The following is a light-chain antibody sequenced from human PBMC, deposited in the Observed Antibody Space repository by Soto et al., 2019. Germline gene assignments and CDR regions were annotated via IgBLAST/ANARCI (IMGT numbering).Light chain of an antibody. CDR1: QSLNSNS. CDR2: NAY. J-gene: IGKJ1*01. Sequence: EIVLTQSPCTLSVSPGERATLSCRASQSLNSNSLAWYQQKPGQAPRLLIYNAYNRASGIPDRFSGSGSGTDFTLTISRLEPEDFVVYHCQQYDGSPRTFGQGTKVEVK. V-gene: IGKV3-20*01. CDR3: QQYDGSPRT.